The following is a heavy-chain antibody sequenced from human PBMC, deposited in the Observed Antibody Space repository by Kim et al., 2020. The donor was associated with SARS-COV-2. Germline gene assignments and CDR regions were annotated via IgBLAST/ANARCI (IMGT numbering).Heavy chain of an antibody. J-gene: IGHJ5*02. V-gene: IGHV3-23*01. CDR1: GFTFSSYA. Sequence: GGSLRLSCAASGFTFSSYAMSWVRQAPGKGLEWVSAISGSGGSTYYADSVKGRFTISRDNSKNTLYLQMNSLRAEDTAVYYCAKEGMFGELFIPNKWFDPWGQRTLVTVSS. CDR3: AKEGMFGELFIPNKWFDP. CDR2: ISGSGGST. D-gene: IGHD3-10*02.